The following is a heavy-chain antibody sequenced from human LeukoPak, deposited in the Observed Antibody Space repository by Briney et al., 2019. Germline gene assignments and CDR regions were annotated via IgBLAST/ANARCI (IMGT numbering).Heavy chain of an antibody. Sequence: PGGSLRLSCAASGFTFSSYIMNWVRQAPGKGLEWVSSISSSSSYIYYADSVKGRFTISRDNAKNSLYLQMNSLRAEDTAVYYCARGMRLLNWFDPWGQGTLVTVSS. V-gene: IGHV3-21*01. CDR3: ARGMRLLNWFDP. D-gene: IGHD2-21*01. J-gene: IGHJ5*02. CDR1: GFTFSSYI. CDR2: ISSSSSYI.